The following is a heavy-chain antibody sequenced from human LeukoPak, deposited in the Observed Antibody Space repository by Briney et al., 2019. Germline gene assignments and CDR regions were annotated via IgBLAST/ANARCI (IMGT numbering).Heavy chain of an antibody. CDR3: AKCGGGDTYYYDSGIVRAFDI. CDR2: ISGSGGST. D-gene: IGHD3-22*01. CDR1: GFTFSSYA. V-gene: IGHV3-23*01. Sequence: GGSLRLSCAASGFTFSSYAMSWVRQAPGKGLEWVSAISGSGGSTYYADSVKGRFTISRDNSKNTLYLQMNSLRAEDTAVYYCAKCGGGDTYYYDSGIVRAFDIWGQGKMVTVSS. J-gene: IGHJ3*02.